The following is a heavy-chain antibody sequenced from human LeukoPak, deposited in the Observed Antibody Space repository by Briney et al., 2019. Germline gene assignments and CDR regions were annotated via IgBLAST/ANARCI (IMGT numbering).Heavy chain of an antibody. CDR3: ARVGPSEHHFDY. CDR1: GFTFSSYS. Sequence: GGSLRLSCAASGFTFSSYSMNWVRQAPGKGLEWVSSISSSSSYIYYADSVKGRFTISRDNAKNSLYLQMNSLRAEDTAVYYCARVGPSEHHFDYWGQGTLVTVSS. CDR2: ISSSSSYI. V-gene: IGHV3-21*01. J-gene: IGHJ4*02.